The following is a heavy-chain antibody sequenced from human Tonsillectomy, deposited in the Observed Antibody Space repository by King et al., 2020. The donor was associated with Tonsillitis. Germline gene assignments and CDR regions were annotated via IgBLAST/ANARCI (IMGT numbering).Heavy chain of an antibody. CDR3: ARAYILEWLFFFKETDAFDI. CDR1: GYSISSGYY. V-gene: IGHV4-38-2*02. CDR2: IYHSGST. J-gene: IGHJ3*02. Sequence: VQLQESGPGLVKPSETLSLTCTVSGYSISSGYYWGWIRQPPGKGLEWIGSIYHSGSTYYNPSLKSRVTISVDTSKNQFSLKLSSVTAADTAVYYCARAYILEWLFFFKETDAFDIWGQGTMVTVSS. D-gene: IGHD3-3*01.